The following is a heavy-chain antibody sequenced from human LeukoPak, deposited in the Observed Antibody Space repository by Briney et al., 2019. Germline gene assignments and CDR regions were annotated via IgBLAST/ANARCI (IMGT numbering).Heavy chain of an antibody. CDR2: ISTYNGNT. D-gene: IGHD6-19*01. V-gene: IGHV1-3*04. J-gene: IGHJ4*02. CDR1: GYSFTNYP. Sequence: ASVKVSCKASGYSFTNYPMHWVRQAPGQRLEWMGWISTYNGNTKYSQKLQGRVTMTTDTSTTTVYMELRSLRSDDTAVYYCARDPNQYEAVHPFDYWGQGTLVTVSS. CDR3: ARDPNQYEAVHPFDY.